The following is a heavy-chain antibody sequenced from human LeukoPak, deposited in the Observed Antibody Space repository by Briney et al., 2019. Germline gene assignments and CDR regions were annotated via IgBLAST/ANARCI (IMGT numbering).Heavy chain of an antibody. CDR1: SGSISVTGID. Sequence: TSETLSLTCTVSSGSISVTGIDWGWVRQPPGEGLEYLGKIYYTGTTSYNPSLKSRVTISIDTSKNQFSLNLNSVTAADTAVYYCARDNRSPTIFGVAGGAFDIWGQGTMVTVSS. J-gene: IGHJ3*02. D-gene: IGHD3-3*01. CDR2: IYYTGTT. CDR3: ARDNRSPTIFGVAGGAFDI. V-gene: IGHV4-39*07.